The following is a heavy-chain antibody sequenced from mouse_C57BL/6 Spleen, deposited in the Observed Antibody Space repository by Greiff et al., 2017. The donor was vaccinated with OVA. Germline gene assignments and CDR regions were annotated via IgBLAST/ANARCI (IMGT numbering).Heavy chain of an antibody. D-gene: IGHD2-5*01. V-gene: IGHV5-4*03. CDR1: GFTFSSYA. CDR2: ISDGGSYT. Sequence: EVKVVESGGGLVKPGGSLKLSCAASGFTFSSYAMSWVRQTPEKRLEWVATISDGGSYTYYPDNVKGRFTISRDNAKNNLYLQMSHLKSEDTALYYCARGGLSNGFDYWGQGTTLTVSS. J-gene: IGHJ2*01. CDR3: ARGGLSNGFDY.